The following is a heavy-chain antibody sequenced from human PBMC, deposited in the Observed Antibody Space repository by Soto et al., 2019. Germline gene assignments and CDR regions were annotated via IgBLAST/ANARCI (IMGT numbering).Heavy chain of an antibody. V-gene: IGHV3-21*01. CDR1: GFTFSSYS. J-gene: IGHJ6*02. D-gene: IGHD2-8*01. Sequence: PVGSLRLSCAASGFTFSSYSMNWVRQAPGKGLEWVSSISGSSSYIYYADSVKGRFTISRDNAKNSLYLQMNSPRAEDTAVYYCARDAQFNGQPSLVGYYYGMDVWGQGTTVTVSS. CDR3: ARDAQFNGQPSLVGYYYGMDV. CDR2: ISGSSSYI.